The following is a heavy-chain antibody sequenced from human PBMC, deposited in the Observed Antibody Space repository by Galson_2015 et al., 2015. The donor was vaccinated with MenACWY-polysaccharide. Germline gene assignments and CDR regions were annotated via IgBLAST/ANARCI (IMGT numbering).Heavy chain of an antibody. D-gene: IGHD2-21*01. Sequence: SLRLSCAASGFTFDDYAMHWVRQAPGKGLEWVSGISWNSGSIGYADSVKGRFTISRDNAKNSLYLQMNSLRAEDTAVYYCALISSGDFDYWGQGTLVTVSS. CDR2: ISWNSGSI. J-gene: IGHJ4*02. V-gene: IGHV3-9*01. CDR1: GFTFDDYA. CDR3: ALISSGDFDY.